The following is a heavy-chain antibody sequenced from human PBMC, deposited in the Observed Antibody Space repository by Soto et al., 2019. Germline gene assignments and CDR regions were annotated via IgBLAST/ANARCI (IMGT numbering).Heavy chain of an antibody. J-gene: IGHJ4*02. Sequence: QVQLQESGPGLVKPTQTLSLTCPVSGGSFSSGDYYWSWLRQPPGQGPEWIGYIYYSGSTYYNPSLKSRVTISVDTTKTQFSLKLSSVTGADAAVYFCARSPEEYGSFNFWGQGTLVTVSS. CDR3: ARSPEEYGSFNF. D-gene: IGHD3-10*01. CDR2: IYYSGST. CDR1: GGSFSSGDYY. V-gene: IGHV4-30-4*01.